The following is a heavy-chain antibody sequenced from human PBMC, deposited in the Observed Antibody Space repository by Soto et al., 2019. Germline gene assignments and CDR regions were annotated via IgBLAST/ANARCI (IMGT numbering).Heavy chain of an antibody. D-gene: IGHD2-2*01. V-gene: IGHV1-69*13. Sequence: SVKVSCKASGGTFSSYAISWVRQAPGQGLEWMGGIIPIFGTANYAQKFQGRVTITADESTSTAYMELSSLRSGDTAVYYCASPLGDIVVVPAAKGYYYYYGMDVWGQGTTVTVSS. J-gene: IGHJ6*02. CDR1: GGTFSSYA. CDR3: ASPLGDIVVVPAAKGYYYYYGMDV. CDR2: IIPIFGTA.